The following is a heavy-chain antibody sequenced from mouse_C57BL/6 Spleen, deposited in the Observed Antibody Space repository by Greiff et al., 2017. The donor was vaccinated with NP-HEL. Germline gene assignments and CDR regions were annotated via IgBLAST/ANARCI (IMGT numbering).Heavy chain of an antibody. D-gene: IGHD2-3*01. CDR2: IRNKANGYTT. Sequence: EVKVIESGGGLVQPGGSLSLSCAASGFTFTDYYMSWVRQPPGKALEWLGFIRNKANGYTTEYSVSVKGRFTISRDNSQIILYLQMNALRAEDSATYYCARSANVVYYLWFAYWGQGTLVTVSA. V-gene: IGHV7-3*01. J-gene: IGHJ3*01. CDR3: ARSANVVYYLWFAY. CDR1: GFTFTDYY.